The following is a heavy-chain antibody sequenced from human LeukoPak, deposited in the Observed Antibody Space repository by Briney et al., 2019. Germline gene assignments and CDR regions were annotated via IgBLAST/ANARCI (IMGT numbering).Heavy chain of an antibody. CDR2: IIPIFGTA. D-gene: IGHD3-22*01. CDR1: GGTFSSYA. Sequence: SVKVSCKASGGTFSSYAISWVRQAPGQGLEWMGGIIPIFGTANYAQKFQGRVTITTDESTSTAYMELSSLRSEDTAVYYCARAPYYYDSSGYFPRPYYFDYWGQGTLVTVSS. J-gene: IGHJ4*02. CDR3: ARAPYYYDSSGYFPRPYYFDY. V-gene: IGHV1-69*05.